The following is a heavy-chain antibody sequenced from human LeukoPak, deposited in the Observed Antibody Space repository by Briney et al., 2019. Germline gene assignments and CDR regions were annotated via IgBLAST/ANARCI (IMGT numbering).Heavy chain of an antibody. J-gene: IGHJ6*02. Sequence: SETLSLTCAVYGGSFSGYYWSWIRQPPGEGLEWIGEINHSGSTNYNPSLKSRVTISVDTSKNQFSLKLSSVTAADTAVYYCARGPARITIFGVVITWYYYGMDVWGQGTTVTVSS. CDR1: GGSFSGYY. V-gene: IGHV4-34*01. CDR2: INHSGST. D-gene: IGHD3-3*01. CDR3: ARGPARITIFGVVITWYYYGMDV.